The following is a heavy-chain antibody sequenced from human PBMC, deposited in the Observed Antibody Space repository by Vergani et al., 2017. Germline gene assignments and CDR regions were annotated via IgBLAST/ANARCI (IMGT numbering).Heavy chain of an antibody. J-gene: IGHJ4*02. CDR3: ARGGLRFLENIDY. V-gene: IGHV3-30*03. CDR1: GFTFSSYG. Sequence: QVQLVESGGGVVQPGRSLRLSCAASGFTFSSYGMHWVRQAPGKGLEWVAVISYDGSNKYYADSVKGRFTISRDNSKNTLYLQMNSLRAEDTAVYYCARGGLRFLENIDYWGQGTLVTVSS. CDR2: ISYDGSNK. D-gene: IGHD3-3*01.